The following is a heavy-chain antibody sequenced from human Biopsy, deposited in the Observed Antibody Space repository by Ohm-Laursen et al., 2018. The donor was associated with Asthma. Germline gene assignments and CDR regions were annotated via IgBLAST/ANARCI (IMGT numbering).Heavy chain of an antibody. V-gene: IGHV4-30-2*01. Sequence: SETLSLTCAGSGGSISSGGYSWSWIRQPPGKGLEWIGYIYHSGSTYYNPSLKSRVTISVDRSKNQFSLKLSSVTAADTAVYYCARVKDGYNFDYWGQGTLVTVSS. CDR2: IYHSGST. D-gene: IGHD5-24*01. J-gene: IGHJ4*02. CDR1: GGSISSGGYS. CDR3: ARVKDGYNFDY.